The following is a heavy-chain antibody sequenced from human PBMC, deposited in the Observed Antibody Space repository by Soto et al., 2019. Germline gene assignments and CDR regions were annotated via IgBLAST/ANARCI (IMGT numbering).Heavy chain of an antibody. CDR2: IHSGGNT. D-gene: IGHD6-19*01. J-gene: IGHJ4*02. Sequence: EVQLVESGGGLVQPGGSLRLSCAASGFTVSRNYMSWVRQAPGKGLEWVSVIHSGGNTYYADSVKGRFTISRDNSKNTLYLQMNSLRAEDTAVYYCARESKDSSGWYDYWGQGTLVTVSS. V-gene: IGHV3-66*01. CDR1: GFTVSRNY. CDR3: ARESKDSSGWYDY.